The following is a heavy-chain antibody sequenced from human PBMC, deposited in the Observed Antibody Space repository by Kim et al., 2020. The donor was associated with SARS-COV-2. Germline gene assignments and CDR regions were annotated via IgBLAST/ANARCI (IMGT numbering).Heavy chain of an antibody. D-gene: IGHD1-26*01. CDR1: GFILSNYW. Sequence: GGSLRLSCAASGFILSNYWMHWVRQAPGKGLVCVSRVTTDGRRTHYADFVEGRFIISRDNARNTLYLELNSLRGEDTAVYYCARDLSGRHDMWGQGTMVT. J-gene: IGHJ3*02. V-gene: IGHV3-74*01. CDR2: VTTDGRRT. CDR3: ARDLSGRHDM.